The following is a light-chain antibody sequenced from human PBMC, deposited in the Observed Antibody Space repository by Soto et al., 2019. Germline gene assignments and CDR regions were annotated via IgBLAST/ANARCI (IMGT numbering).Light chain of an antibody. CDR3: SSYTTSGTLV. J-gene: IGLJ7*01. CDR2: EVS. V-gene: IGLV2-14*01. CDR1: SSDVGGYNY. Sequence: QSVLTQPTSVSGSPGQSITISCTGTSSDVGGYNYVSWYQQHPGKVPKVMIFEVSNRPSGISHRFSGSKSGNTASLTISGLQAEDEADYNCSSYTTSGTLVFGGGTQLTVL.